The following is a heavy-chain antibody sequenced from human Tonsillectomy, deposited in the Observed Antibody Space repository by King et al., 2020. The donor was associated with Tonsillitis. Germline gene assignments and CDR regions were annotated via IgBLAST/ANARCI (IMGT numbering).Heavy chain of an antibody. V-gene: IGHV3-23*04. CDR1: GFTSSSYV. CDR2: ISGSGGST. J-gene: IGHJ4*02. D-gene: IGHD3-9*01. CDR3: AKLPAYDILTGYYSPTFDY. Sequence: EVQLVESGGGLVQPGGSLRLSCAASGFTSSSYVMSWVRQAPGKGLEWVSAISGSGGSTYHADSVKGRFTISRDNSKNTLYLQMNSLRAEDTAVYYSAKLPAYDILTGYYSPTFDYWGQGTLVTVSS.